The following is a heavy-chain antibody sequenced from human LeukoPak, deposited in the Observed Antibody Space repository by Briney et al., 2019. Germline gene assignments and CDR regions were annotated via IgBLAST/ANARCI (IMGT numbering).Heavy chain of an antibody. CDR1: GGSISSGSYY. CDR3: ARATYYYDSSGYWYFDL. Sequence: SETLSLTCTVSGGSISSGSYYWSWIRQPAGKGLEWIGRIYTSGSTNYNPSLKSRVTISVDTSKNQFSLKLSSVTAAYTAVYYCARATYYYDSSGYWYFDLWGRGTLVTVSS. CDR2: IYTSGST. J-gene: IGHJ2*01. V-gene: IGHV4-61*02. D-gene: IGHD3-22*01.